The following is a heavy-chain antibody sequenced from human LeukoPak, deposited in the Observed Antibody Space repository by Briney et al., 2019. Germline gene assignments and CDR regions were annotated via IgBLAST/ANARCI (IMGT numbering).Heavy chain of an antibody. D-gene: IGHD2-2*01. CDR1: GFTFGNYG. CDR2: ISGSGGST. J-gene: IGHJ4*02. Sequence: GGSLRLSCAASGFTFGNYGMSWVRQAPGKGLEWVSAISGSGGSTYYADSVKGRFTISRDNSKNTLYLQMNSLRAEDTAVYYCAKDSWDIVVVPDVMVDYWGQGTLVTVSS. CDR3: AKDSWDIVVVPDVMVDY. V-gene: IGHV3-23*01.